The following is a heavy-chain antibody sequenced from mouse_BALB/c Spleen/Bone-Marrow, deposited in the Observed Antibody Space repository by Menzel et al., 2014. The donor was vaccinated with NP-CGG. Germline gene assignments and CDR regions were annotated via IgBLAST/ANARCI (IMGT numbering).Heavy chain of an antibody. J-gene: IGHJ2*01. V-gene: IGHV1-69*02. CDR1: GYTFTSYW. Sequence: QVHVKQSGAELVKPGAPVKLSCKASGYTFTSYWMNWVKQRPGRGLEWIGRIDPSDSETHYNQKFKDKATLTVDKSSSTAYIQLSSLTSEDSAVYYCARHHRYAYYFDYWGQGTTLTVSS. CDR3: ARHHRYAYYFDY. CDR2: IDPSDSET. D-gene: IGHD2-14*01.